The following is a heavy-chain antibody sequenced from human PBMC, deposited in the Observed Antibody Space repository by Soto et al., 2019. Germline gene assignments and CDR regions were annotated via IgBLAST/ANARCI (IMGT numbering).Heavy chain of an antibody. V-gene: IGHV4-59*01. D-gene: IGHD6-19*01. CDR3: ARVYSSGWYEGWFDP. CDR2: IYYSGST. Sequence: SETLSLTCTVSGGSISSYYWSWIRQPPGKGLEWIGYIYYSGSTNYNPSLKSRVTISVDTSKNQFSLKLSSVTAADTVVYYCARVYSSGWYEGWFDPWGQGTLVTVSS. CDR1: GGSISSYY. J-gene: IGHJ5*02.